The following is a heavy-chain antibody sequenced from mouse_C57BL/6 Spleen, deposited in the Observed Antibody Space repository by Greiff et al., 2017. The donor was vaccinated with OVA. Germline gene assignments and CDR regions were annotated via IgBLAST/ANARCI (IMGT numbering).Heavy chain of an antibody. Sequence: QVQLKESGPELVKPGASVKISCKASGYAFSSSWMNWVKQRPGKGLEWIGRIYPGDGDTNYNGKFKGKATLTADKSSSTAYMQLSSLTSEDSAVYVCARGGYDYEGYYFDYWGQGTTLTVSS. V-gene: IGHV1-82*01. CDR1: GYAFSSSW. CDR3: ARGGYDYEGYYFDY. D-gene: IGHD2-4*01. J-gene: IGHJ2*01. CDR2: IYPGDGDT.